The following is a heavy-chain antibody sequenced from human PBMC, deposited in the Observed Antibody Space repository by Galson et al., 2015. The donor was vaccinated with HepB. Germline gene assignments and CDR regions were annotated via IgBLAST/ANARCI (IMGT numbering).Heavy chain of an antibody. Sequence: SLRLSCAGSGFTFSDYWMHWVRQGPGKGLVWVSRIKTDGSNKYYADSVKGRFTISRDNSKNTLYLQMNSLRAEDTAVYYCARASDYGGNSGWVDPWGQGTLVTVSS. D-gene: IGHD4-23*01. CDR2: IKTDGSNK. J-gene: IGHJ5*02. V-gene: IGHV3-74*01. CDR3: ARASDYGGNSGWVDP. CDR1: GFTFSDYW.